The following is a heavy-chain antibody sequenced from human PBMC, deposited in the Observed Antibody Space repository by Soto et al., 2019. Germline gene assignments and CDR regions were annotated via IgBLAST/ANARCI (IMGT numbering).Heavy chain of an antibody. CDR1: GDSVSRKSAA. V-gene: IGHV6-1*01. CDR2: TYYRSKWYN. CDR3: AKDIGYSSGWYSDY. J-gene: IGHJ4*02. D-gene: IGHD6-19*01. Sequence: SQTLSLTCAISGDSVSRKSAAWNWIRQSPSRGLEWLGRTYYRSKWYNDYAVSVKSRITINPDTSKNQFSLQLNSVTPEDTAVYYCAKDIGYSSGWYSDYWGQGTLVTVSS.